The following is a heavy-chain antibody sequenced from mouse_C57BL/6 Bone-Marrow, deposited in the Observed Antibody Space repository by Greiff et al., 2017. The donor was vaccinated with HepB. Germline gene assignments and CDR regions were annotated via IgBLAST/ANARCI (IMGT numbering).Heavy chain of an antibody. J-gene: IGHJ2*01. CDR2: IYPRSGNT. V-gene: IGHV1-81*01. CDR1: GYTFTSYG. CDR3: ARGEYYYGSSSYYFDY. D-gene: IGHD1-1*01. Sequence: VKLQESGAELARPGASVKLSCKASGYTFTSYGISWVKQRTGQGLEWIGEIYPRSGNTYYNEKFKGKATLTADKSSSTAYMELRSLTSEDSAVYFCARGEYYYGSSSYYFDYWGQGTTLTVSS.